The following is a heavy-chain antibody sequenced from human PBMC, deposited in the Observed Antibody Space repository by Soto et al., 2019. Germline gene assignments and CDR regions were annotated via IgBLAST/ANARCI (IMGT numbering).Heavy chain of an antibody. CDR1: GVSISSRY. Sequence: SETRSLTRIVLGVSISSRYGSWVRQSPGKGRGWIGYISHSGLRHYRASMQSRLTMSVETSKNEFSMNLTSVTAAATAIYYGASSNATCPGCYSWGQGTLVTVSS. V-gene: IGHV4-59*11. CDR2: ISHSGLR. CDR3: ASSNATCPGCYS. D-gene: IGHD2-15*01. J-gene: IGHJ5*02.